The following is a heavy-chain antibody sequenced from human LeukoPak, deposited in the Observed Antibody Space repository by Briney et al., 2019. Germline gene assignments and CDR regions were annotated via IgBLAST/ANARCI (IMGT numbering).Heavy chain of an antibody. V-gene: IGHV3-7*01. CDR3: ARVEDYDILTGFDY. D-gene: IGHD3-9*01. Sequence: GGSLRLSCAASGFTFSSYWMSWVRQAPGKGLEWVANIKQDESEKYYVDSVKGRFTISGDNAKNSLYLQMNSLRAEDTAVYYCARVEDYDILTGFDYWGQGTLVTVSS. CDR2: IKQDESEK. J-gene: IGHJ4*02. CDR1: GFTFSSYW.